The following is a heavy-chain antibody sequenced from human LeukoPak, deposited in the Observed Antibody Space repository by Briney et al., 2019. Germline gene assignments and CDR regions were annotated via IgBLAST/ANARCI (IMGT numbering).Heavy chain of an antibody. D-gene: IGHD2-2*01. J-gene: IGHJ4*02. V-gene: IGHV3-64D*06. CDR3: LKGYCSSISCYGDY. CDR2: ISNNGDST. CDR1: GFTFSSYA. Sequence: GGSLRLSCSASGFTFSSYAMMWVRQAPGNGLEYVSAISNNGDSTYYADSVKGRFSISRDNSKNTLYLQMSSLRAEDTAVYYCLKGYCSSISCYGDYWGQGTLVTV.